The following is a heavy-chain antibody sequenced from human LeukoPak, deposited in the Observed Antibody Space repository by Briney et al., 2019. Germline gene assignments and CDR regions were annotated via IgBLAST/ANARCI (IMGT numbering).Heavy chain of an antibody. CDR1: GGSISNYY. V-gene: IGHV4-59*01. CDR3: ARDSGGTDSVFDI. J-gene: IGHJ3*02. D-gene: IGHD4-23*01. Sequence: SETLSLTCTVSGGSISNYYWNRIRQPPGKGLEWIGYIHYSGVTNYNPSLKSRVTMSVDTSKIQFSLKLNSVTAADTAVYYCARDSGGTDSVFDIWGQGTVVTVSS. CDR2: IHYSGVT.